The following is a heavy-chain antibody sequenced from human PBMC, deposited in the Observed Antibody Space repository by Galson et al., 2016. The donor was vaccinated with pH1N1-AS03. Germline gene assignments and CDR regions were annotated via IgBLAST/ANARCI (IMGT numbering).Heavy chain of an antibody. D-gene: IGHD3-16*01. CDR2: IYGGGDT. V-gene: IGHV3-53*01. CDR3: AREPWGSTQGEY. Sequence: QAPGKGLEWVSVIYGGGDTFYADSVKGRFTISRDNSKNTVYLQMNSLRVEDTAVYYCAREPWGSTQGEYWSQGTLVTVSS. J-gene: IGHJ4*02.